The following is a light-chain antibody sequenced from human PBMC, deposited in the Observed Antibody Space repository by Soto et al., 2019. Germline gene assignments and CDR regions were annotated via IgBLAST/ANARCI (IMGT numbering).Light chain of an antibody. J-gene: IGKJ4*01. Sequence: EIEMTQSPATLSVSPGERATLSCRASQSVSSNLAWYQQKPGQTPRLLVYGASTRATGVPVRFSGSGSGTEFNLTISSLQSEDFAVYYCQQYNDWPPRTFGGGTKVDIK. CDR1: QSVSSN. V-gene: IGKV3-15*01. CDR3: QQYNDWPPRT. CDR2: GAS.